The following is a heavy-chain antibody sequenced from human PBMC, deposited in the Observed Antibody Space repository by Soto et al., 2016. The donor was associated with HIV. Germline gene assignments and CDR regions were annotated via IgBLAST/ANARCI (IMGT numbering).Heavy chain of an antibody. V-gene: IGHV3-66*01. CDR2: IYSGGST. CDR1: GFTVSSNY. Sequence: EVQLVESGGGLVQPGGSLRLSCAASGFTVSSNYMSWVRQAPGKGLEWVSVIYSGGSTYYADSVKGRFTISRDNSKSTLYLQMNSLRAEDTAVYYCAREGGSGSYYNFYYYYYGMDVWGQGTTVTVSS. J-gene: IGHJ6*02. D-gene: IGHD3-10*01. CDR3: AREGGSGSYYNFYYYYYGMDV.